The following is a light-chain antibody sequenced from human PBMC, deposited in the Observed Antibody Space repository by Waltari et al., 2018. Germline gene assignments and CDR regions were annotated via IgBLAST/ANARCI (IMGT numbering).Light chain of an antibody. CDR3: QQHNSWPPIFT. Sequence: EIVLTQSPATLSLFPGERATLSCRASQSVNNYLAWYQQKPGQPPSLLIYDASNRATGIPARFSGSGSGTDFTLTISSLEPEDFAVYFCQQHNSWPPIFTFGPGTKVEIK. J-gene: IGKJ3*01. V-gene: IGKV3-11*01. CDR1: QSVNNY. CDR2: DAS.